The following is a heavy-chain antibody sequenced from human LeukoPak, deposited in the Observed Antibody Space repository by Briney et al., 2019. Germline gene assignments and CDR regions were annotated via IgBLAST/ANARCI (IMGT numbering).Heavy chain of an antibody. CDR2: ISVYNGNT. Sequence: ASVKVSCKASGYTFTNYGISWVRQAPGQGLEWMGWISVYNGNTNYAQKLQGRVTMTTDTSTSTAYMELRSLRSDDTAVYYCARDPSSYWTGSPHYYGMDVWGQGTTVTVSS. CDR3: ARDPSSYWTGSPHYYGMDV. J-gene: IGHJ6*02. CDR1: GYTFTNYG. V-gene: IGHV1-18*01. D-gene: IGHD3/OR15-3a*01.